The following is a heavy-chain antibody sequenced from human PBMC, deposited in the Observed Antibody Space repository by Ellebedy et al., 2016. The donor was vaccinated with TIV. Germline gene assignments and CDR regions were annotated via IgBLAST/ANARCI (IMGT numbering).Heavy chain of an antibody. CDR3: ATGAYDI. J-gene: IGHJ3*02. Sequence: GESLKISCTASGFTFSNNSMNWVRQAPGKGLEWVSYISSTGTTIYYADSVKGRFTISRDNGKISLYLQMNSLTAEDTAVYYCATGAYDIWGQGTMVMVSS. CDR2: ISSTGTTI. CDR1: GFTFSNNS. V-gene: IGHV3-48*04.